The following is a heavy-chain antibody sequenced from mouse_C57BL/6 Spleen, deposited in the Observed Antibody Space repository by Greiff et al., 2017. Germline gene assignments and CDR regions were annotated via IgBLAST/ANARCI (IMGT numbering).Heavy chain of an antibody. J-gene: IGHJ4*01. CDR1: GFTFSNYW. CDR3: NYGSSLYAMDY. Sequence: EVKVVESGGGLVQPGGSMKLSCVASGFTFSNYWMNWVRQSPEKGLEWVAQIRLKSDNYATHYAESVKGRFTISRDDSKSSVYLQMNNIRAEDTGIYYCNYGSSLYAMDYWGQGTSVTVSS. V-gene: IGHV6-3*01. D-gene: IGHD1-1*01. CDR2: IRLKSDNYAT.